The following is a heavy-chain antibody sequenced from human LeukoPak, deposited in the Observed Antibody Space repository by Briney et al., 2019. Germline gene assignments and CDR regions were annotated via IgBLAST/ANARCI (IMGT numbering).Heavy chain of an antibody. D-gene: IGHD6-13*01. CDR3: ARTPYTSSWYGWFDP. Sequence: PGGSLRISCAPSGFTFSRYWMNWVRQAPGKGLMWVSHINTDGSSTNYADSVKGRFTISRDNAKNTLYLQMNSLRAEDTAVYYCARTPYTSSWYGWFDPWGQGTLVTVSS. CDR2: INTDGSST. J-gene: IGHJ5*02. V-gene: IGHV3-74*01. CDR1: GFTFSRYW.